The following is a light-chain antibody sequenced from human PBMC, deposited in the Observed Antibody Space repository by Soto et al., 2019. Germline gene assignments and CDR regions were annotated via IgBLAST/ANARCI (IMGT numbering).Light chain of an antibody. CDR3: QSYDSRLSGSV. V-gene: IGLV1-40*01. Sequence: QSVLTQPPSVSGAPGQRVTISCTWNSSNIGTGGYDVHWYQHLPGTAPKLLITDDTSRPSGVPDRFSGSKSGASASLAITGLQAEDEADYYCQSYDSRLSGSVFGTGTKVTVL. CDR1: SSNIGTGGYD. J-gene: IGLJ1*01. CDR2: DDT.